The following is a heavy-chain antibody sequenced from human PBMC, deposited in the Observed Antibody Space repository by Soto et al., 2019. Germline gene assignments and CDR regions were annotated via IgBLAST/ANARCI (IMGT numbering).Heavy chain of an antibody. J-gene: IGHJ3*02. CDR3: ARDRTTVTTGDAFDI. D-gene: IGHD4-4*01. CDR2: INPNSGGT. V-gene: IGHV1-2*02. Sequence: ASVKVSCKASGYTFTGYYMHWVRQAPGQGLEWMGWINPNSGGTNYAQKFQGRVTMTRDTSISTAYMELSRLRSDDAAVYYCARDRTTVTTGDAFDIWGQGTMVT. CDR1: GYTFTGYY.